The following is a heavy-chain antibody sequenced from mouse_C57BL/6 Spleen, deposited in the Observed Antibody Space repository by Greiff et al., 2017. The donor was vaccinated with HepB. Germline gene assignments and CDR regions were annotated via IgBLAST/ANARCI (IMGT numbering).Heavy chain of an antibody. CDR2: IDPENGDT. Sequence: EVQLQQSGAELVRPGASVKLSCTASGFNIKDDYMHWVKQRPEQGLEWIGWIDPENGDTEYASKFQGKATITADTSSNTAYLQLSSLTSEDTAVYYCTTRYDGNFPMDYWGQGTSVTVSS. CDR1: GFNIKDDY. CDR3: TTRYDGNFPMDY. V-gene: IGHV14-4*01. D-gene: IGHD2-3*01. J-gene: IGHJ4*01.